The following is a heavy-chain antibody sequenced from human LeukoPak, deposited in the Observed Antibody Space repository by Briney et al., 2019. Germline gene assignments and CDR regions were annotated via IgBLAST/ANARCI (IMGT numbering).Heavy chain of an antibody. CDR1: GFTFRSYE. J-gene: IGHJ4*02. Sequence: SGGSLRLSCTASGFTFRSYEMIWVRQAAGKGLEWVAYINGGGSRMLYADSVKGRFTISRDDAKNSLYLQMNSLRTEDTGVYSCARESDSGGYRFDYWGQGSLVTVSS. CDR3: ARESDSGGYRFDY. V-gene: IGHV3-48*03. D-gene: IGHD3-22*01. CDR2: INGGGSRM.